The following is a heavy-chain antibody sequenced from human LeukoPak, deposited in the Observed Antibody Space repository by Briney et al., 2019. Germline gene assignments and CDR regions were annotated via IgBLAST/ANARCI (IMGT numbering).Heavy chain of an antibody. V-gene: IGHV4-59*01. Sequence: PSETLSLTCTVSGGSISSYYWSWIRQPPGKGLEWIGYIYYRGSTNYNPSLKSRVTISVDTSKNQFSLKLSSVTAADTAVYYCARDRTHFDYWGQGTLVTVSS. CDR1: GGSISSYY. CDR3: ARDRTHFDY. CDR2: IYYRGST. J-gene: IGHJ4*02.